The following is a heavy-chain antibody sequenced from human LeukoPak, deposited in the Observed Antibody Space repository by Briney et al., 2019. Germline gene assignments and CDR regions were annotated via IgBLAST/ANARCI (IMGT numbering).Heavy chain of an antibody. V-gene: IGHV1-18*01. CDR2: ISAYNGNT. CDR3: ARDRGGYDILTGYYKSDAFDI. J-gene: IGHJ3*02. CDR1: GYTFTSYG. Sequence: ASVKVSCKASGYTFTSYGISWVRQAPGQGLEWMGWISAYNGNTNYAQKLQGRVTMTTDTSTSTAYMELRSLRSDDTAVYYCARDRGGYDILTGYYKSDAFDIWGQGTMVTVSS. D-gene: IGHD3-9*01.